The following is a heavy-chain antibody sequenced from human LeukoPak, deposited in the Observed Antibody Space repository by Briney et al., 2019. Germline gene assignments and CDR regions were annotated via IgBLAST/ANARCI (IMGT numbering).Heavy chain of an antibody. Sequence: GGSLRLSCAASGFTFSSYAMHWVRQAPGKGLEWVAVISYDGSNKYYADSVKGRFTISRDNSKNTLYLQMNSLRAEDTAVYYCAKNPGWSGYYDAFDIWDQGTMVTVSS. J-gene: IGHJ3*02. D-gene: IGHD3-3*01. V-gene: IGHV3-30-3*02. CDR2: ISYDGSNK. CDR1: GFTFSSYA. CDR3: AKNPGWSGYYDAFDI.